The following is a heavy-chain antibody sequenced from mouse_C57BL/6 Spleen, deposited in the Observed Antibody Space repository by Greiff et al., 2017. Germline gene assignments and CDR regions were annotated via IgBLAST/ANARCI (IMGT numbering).Heavy chain of an antibody. J-gene: IGHJ4*01. CDR3: TETAQPYCAMDD. CDR1: GYTFTSYW. Sequence: EVQLQQSGTVLARPGASVKMSCTTSGYTFTSYWMHWVKQRPGQGLEWIGAIYPGNSDTSYNQKFKGKAKLTADTSASTAYLELSSLTNEDSAVYYCTETAQPYCAMDDWGQGTTVTVAS. V-gene: IGHV1-5*01. D-gene: IGHD3-2*02. CDR2: IYPGNSDT.